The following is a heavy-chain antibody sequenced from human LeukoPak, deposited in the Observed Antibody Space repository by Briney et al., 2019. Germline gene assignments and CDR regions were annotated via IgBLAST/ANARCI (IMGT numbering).Heavy chain of an antibody. J-gene: IGHJ3*02. CDR3: ATATDFRRTDAFDI. D-gene: IGHD2/OR15-2a*01. CDR1: GFTFSSYG. Sequence: PGRSLRLSCAASGFTFSSYGMHWVRQAPGKGLEWVAVIWYDGSSKYYADSVKGRFTISRDNSKNTLYLQMNSLRAEDTAVYYCATATDFRRTDAFDIWGQGTMVTVSS. V-gene: IGHV3-33*01. CDR2: IWYDGSSK.